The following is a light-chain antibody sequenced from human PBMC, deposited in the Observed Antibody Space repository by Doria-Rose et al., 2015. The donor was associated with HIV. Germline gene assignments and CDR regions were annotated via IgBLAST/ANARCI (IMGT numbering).Light chain of an antibody. CDR3: QQSFSTPRT. J-gene: IGKJ1*01. V-gene: IGKV1-39*01. CDR1: QNINRI. Sequence: DIRMTQSPSSLSASVGDRVTITCRASQNINRILNWSQQKPGKVPKVLIYAASSMQSVVPSRISGSGSCTDYTLTISSLQPEDFAAYYCQQSFSTPRTFGQGTKVEIK. CDR2: AAS.